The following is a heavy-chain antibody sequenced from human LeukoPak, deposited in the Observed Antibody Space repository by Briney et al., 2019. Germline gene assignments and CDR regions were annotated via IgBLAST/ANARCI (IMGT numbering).Heavy chain of an antibody. D-gene: IGHD3-10*01. V-gene: IGHV3-23*01. J-gene: IGHJ4*02. CDR3: AKGSDRSGSYYLDY. Sequence: GGSLRLSCAASGFTFSSYAMNWVRQAPGKGLEWVSGLSGSGASTYYADSVKGRFTISRDNSKNTLYLQMNRLRAGDTAVYYCAKGSDRSGSYYLDYWGQGTLVTVSS. CDR1: GFTFSSYA. CDR2: LSGSGAST.